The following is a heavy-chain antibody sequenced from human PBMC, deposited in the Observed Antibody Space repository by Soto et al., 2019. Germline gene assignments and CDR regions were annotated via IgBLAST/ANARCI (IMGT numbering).Heavy chain of an antibody. J-gene: IGHJ4*02. V-gene: IGHV1-18*01. Sequence: VSVKLYCKASGYTFSSYGISWVRQAPGQGLEWMGWISAYNGNTNYAQKFQGRVTMTEDTSTDTAYMELSSLRSEDTAVYYCATDFGNQYGDYKYWGQGTPVTVSS. CDR2: ISAYNGNT. D-gene: IGHD4-17*01. CDR1: GYTFSSYG. CDR3: ATDFGNQYGDYKY.